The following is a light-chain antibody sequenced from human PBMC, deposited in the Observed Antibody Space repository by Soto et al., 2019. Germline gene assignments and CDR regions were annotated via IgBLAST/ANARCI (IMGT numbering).Light chain of an antibody. CDR2: DVS. Sequence: QSALTQPRSVSGSPGQSVTISCTGTSSDVGGYNYVSWYHQHPGKAPKLMIYDVSQRPSGVPDRFSGSKSGNTASLTISGLQAEDEADYYCCSYAGIYTYVFGTGTKVTVL. J-gene: IGLJ1*01. V-gene: IGLV2-11*01. CDR1: SSDVGGYNY. CDR3: CSYAGIYTYV.